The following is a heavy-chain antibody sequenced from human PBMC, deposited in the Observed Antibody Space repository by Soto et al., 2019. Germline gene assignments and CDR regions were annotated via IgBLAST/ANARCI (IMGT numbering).Heavy chain of an antibody. CDR1: GGSISSYY. D-gene: IGHD3-16*01. CDR3: ARDAQDYLSYAFDI. CDR2: IYYSGST. Sequence: PSETLSLTCTVSGGSISSYYWSWIRQPPGKGLEWIGYIYYSGSTNYNPSLKSRVTISVDTSKNQFSLKLSSVTAADTAVYYCARDAQDYLSYAFDIWGQGTMVTVSS. J-gene: IGHJ3*02. V-gene: IGHV4-59*01.